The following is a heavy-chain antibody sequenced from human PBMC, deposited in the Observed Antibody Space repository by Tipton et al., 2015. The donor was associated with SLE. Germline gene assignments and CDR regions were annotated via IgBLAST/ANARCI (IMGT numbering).Heavy chain of an antibody. D-gene: IGHD3-9*01. J-gene: IGHJ6*02. V-gene: IGHV3-20*04. CDR2: ISWTVGTT. CDR3: AKDLPYDILACYVSGGMDV. CDR1: GFSFDDFG. Sequence: SLRLSCAASGFSFDDFGMTWVRQVPGKGLEWVSGISWTVGTTGYADSVQGRFTISRDNAKISLYLQMNSLRADDTALYYCAKDLPYDILACYVSGGMDVWGLGTTVTV.